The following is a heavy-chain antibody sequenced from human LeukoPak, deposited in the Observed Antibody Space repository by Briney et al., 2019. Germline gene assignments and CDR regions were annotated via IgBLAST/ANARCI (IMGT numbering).Heavy chain of an antibody. V-gene: IGHV1-18*01. D-gene: IGHD2-8*02. CDR3: ARDLRATLITGSGY. J-gene: IGHJ4*02. Sequence: ASVKVSCEASGYTFTTYAINWVRQAPGQGLEWLGLISTYNGHTMYAQKVQGRVTLTMDTSTNTAYLELSSLKSDDTAVYYCARDLRATLITGSGYWGQGTLVTVSS. CDR2: ISTYNGHT. CDR1: GYTFTTYA.